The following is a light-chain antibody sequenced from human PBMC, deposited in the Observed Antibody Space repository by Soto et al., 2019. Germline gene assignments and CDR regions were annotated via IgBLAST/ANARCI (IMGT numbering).Light chain of an antibody. J-gene: IGLJ2*01. Sequence: QSALTQPASVSGSPGQSITISCTGTSSDVGGYNYVSWYQQHAGKAPKLIIYNVSNRPSGVSNRFSGSKSGNTASLTISGLQAEDEADYYCRSYTASHTPEGVFGGGTKLTVL. CDR2: NVS. CDR3: RSYTASHTPEGV. CDR1: SSDVGGYNY. V-gene: IGLV2-14*01.